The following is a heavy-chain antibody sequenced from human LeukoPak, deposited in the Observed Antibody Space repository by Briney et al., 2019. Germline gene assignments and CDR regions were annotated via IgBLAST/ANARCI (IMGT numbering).Heavy chain of an antibody. D-gene: IGHD1-26*01. J-gene: IGHJ3*02. Sequence: ASVTVSCKASGYTFTAYYMHWVRQAPGQGLEWMGWINPYSGGTNSAQKFQGRVTMTRDTSITTAYMELSSLRSEDTAVYYCARFFGGGSYNDAFDIWGQGTMVTVSS. CDR1: GYTFTAYY. CDR2: INPYSGGT. V-gene: IGHV1-2*02. CDR3: ARFFGGGSYNDAFDI.